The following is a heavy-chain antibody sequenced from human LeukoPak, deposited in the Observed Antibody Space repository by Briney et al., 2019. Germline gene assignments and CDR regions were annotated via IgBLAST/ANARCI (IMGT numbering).Heavy chain of an antibody. D-gene: IGHD1-26*01. V-gene: IGHV1-18*01. Sequence: ASVKVSCKTSGYTFSKFVITWVRQAPGQGLESMGWISVKHGTTHYVDKFHDRLTLTTDTSTRTASMELKSLTSDDTAVYYCAATRFSGSYFGPDAFDIWGQGTMVTVSS. CDR2: ISVKHGTT. CDR1: GYTFSKFV. CDR3: AATRFSGSYFGPDAFDI. J-gene: IGHJ3*02.